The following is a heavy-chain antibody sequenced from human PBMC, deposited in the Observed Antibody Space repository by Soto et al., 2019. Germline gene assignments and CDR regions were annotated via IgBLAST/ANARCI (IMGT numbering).Heavy chain of an antibody. CDR3: AKDSYDSSAVLTGAFDI. Sequence: EVQLVESGGGFVQPGRSLRLSCAASGFTFDDYAMHWVRQAPGKGLEWVSGISWNSGYIGYADSVKGRFTISRDNAKNSLYLQMNSLRPEDTALYYCAKDSYDSSAVLTGAFDIWGLGTMVTVSS. V-gene: IGHV3-9*01. CDR1: GFTFDDYA. D-gene: IGHD3-22*01. J-gene: IGHJ3*02. CDR2: ISWNSGYI.